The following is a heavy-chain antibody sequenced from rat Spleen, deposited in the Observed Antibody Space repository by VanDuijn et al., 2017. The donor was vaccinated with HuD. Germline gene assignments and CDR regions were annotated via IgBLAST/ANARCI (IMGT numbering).Heavy chain of an antibody. V-gene: IGHV2-63*01. CDR1: EFSLTGNN. J-gene: IGHJ2*01. CDR2: MRYDGDT. CDR3: TRSLYSSPLFDY. D-gene: IGHD1-2*01. Sequence: QVLLKESGPGLVQPSQTLSLTCSVSEFSLTGNNIHWVRQSPGKGLERMGRMRYDGDTSYNSALKSRLSISRDTSKNQVFLRMGSLQSDDTAIYYCTRSLYSSPLFDYWGQGIMVTVSS.